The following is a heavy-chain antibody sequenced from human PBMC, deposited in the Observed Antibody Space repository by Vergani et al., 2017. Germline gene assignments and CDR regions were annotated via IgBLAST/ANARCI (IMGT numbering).Heavy chain of an antibody. Sequence: QVQLLESGGGVVQPGRSLRLSCAASGFTFSSYGMHWVRQAPGKGLEWVAVIWYDGSNKYYADSVKGRFTISRDNSKNTLYLQMNSLRAEDTAVYYCARDSKEVAGTRAYYYYYMDVWGKGTTVTVSS. D-gene: IGHD6-19*01. CDR2: IWYDGSNK. CDR1: GFTFSSYG. V-gene: IGHV3-33*01. J-gene: IGHJ6*03. CDR3: ARDSKEVAGTRAYYYYYMDV.